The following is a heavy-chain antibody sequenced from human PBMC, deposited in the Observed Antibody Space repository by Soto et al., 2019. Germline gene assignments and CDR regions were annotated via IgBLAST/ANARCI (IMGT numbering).Heavy chain of an antibody. V-gene: IGHV4-59*01. J-gene: IGHJ4*02. CDR2: IYYSGTH. CDR3: ARVQMATLYFDY. D-gene: IGHD5-12*01. Sequence: SETLSLTYDVSGGSLSSYYWSWVRQPPGKGLEWIGYIYYSGTHNYNPSLESRLTISIDTSKNQFSLRLSSVTAADTAVYYCARVQMATLYFDYWGQGTLVTVSS. CDR1: GGSLSSYY.